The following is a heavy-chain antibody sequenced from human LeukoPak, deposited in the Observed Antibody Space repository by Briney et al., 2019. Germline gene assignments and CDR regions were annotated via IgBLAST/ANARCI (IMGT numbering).Heavy chain of an antibody. Sequence: PSETLSLTCSVSGGSISSYYWSWIRQPPGKGLEWIGYIYYSGSTNYNPSLKSRVTISVDTSKNQFSLKLSSVTAADTAVYYCARAGAAGFDPWGQGTLVTVSS. D-gene: IGHD6-13*01. J-gene: IGHJ5*02. V-gene: IGHV4-59*01. CDR1: GGSISSYY. CDR3: ARAGAAGFDP. CDR2: IYYSGST.